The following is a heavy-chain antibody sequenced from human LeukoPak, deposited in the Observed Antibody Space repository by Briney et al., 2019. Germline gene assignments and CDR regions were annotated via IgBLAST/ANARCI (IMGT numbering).Heavy chain of an antibody. CDR3: ARDLRGKSDY. V-gene: IGHV3-74*01. Sequence: GGSLRLSCAASGYTFSNYWVHWVRQAPGKGLVWVSRINPDGSRTDYADSVKGRFTISRDNAKNTLYLQMNSLRAEDTAVYFCARDLRGKSDYWGQGTLVTVSS. J-gene: IGHJ4*02. D-gene: IGHD4-23*01. CDR1: GYTFSNYW. CDR2: INPDGSRT.